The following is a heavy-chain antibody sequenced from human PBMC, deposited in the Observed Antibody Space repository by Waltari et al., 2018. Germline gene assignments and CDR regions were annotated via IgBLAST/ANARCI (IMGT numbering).Heavy chain of an antibody. J-gene: IGHJ4*02. CDR2: RKQDGSEK. CDR1: GLSFSNYW. V-gene: IGHV3-7*01. CDR3: TRGGRDSSWYWRD. Sequence: EVQLVESGGVLAQPGGSLRLSCAASGLSFSNYWMTWVRQASGKGPEWVANRKQDGSEKYYMDSVKGRFTISRDNAKNSLYLQMNNLRVEDTAVYYCTRGGRDSSWYWRDWGQGTLVTVSS. D-gene: IGHD6-13*01.